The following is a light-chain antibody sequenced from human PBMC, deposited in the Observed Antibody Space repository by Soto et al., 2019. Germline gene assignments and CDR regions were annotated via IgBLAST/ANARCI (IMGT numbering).Light chain of an antibody. V-gene: IGKV3-20*01. CDR2: GTS. CDR1: RSVSDTL. J-gene: IGKJ1*01. Sequence: EIVLTQSPGTLSLSPGERATLSCRADRSVSDTLLTWFQQKPGQAPRLLIFGTSNRAPGIPDRFSGSGSGIDFTLTISRLEPDDFAVYYCQHYGDSSWTFGQGTKVEIK. CDR3: QHYGDSSWT.